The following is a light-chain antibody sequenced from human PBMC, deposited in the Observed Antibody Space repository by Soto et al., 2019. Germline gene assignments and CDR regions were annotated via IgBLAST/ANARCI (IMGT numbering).Light chain of an antibody. CDR3: CSYAGHSTYV. CDR1: SSDVGGSNF. CDR2: DVA. V-gene: IGLV2-14*03. J-gene: IGLJ1*01. Sequence: QSALTQPASVSDSPGQSITISCTGTSSDVGGSNFVSWYQQHPGKPPKLIIYDVANRPSGVSNRFSGSKSGSTASLIISGLRTEDEADYYCCSYAGHSTYVFGSGTKVTVL.